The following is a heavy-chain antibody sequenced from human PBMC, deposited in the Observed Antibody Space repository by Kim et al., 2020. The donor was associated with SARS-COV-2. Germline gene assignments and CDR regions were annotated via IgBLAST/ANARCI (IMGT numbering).Heavy chain of an antibody. V-gene: IGHV4-34*01. D-gene: IGHD3-10*01. CDR3: ARGLGDWSP. Sequence: GSTNYNPSLKSRVTMSVDTSKNQFSLKLSSVTAADTAVYYCARGLGDWSPWGQGTLVTVSS. CDR2: GST. J-gene: IGHJ5*02.